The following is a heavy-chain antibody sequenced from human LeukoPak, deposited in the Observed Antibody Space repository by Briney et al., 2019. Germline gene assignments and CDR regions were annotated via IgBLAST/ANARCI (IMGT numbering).Heavy chain of an antibody. J-gene: IGHJ4*02. D-gene: IGHD2/OR15-2a*01. V-gene: IGHV3-30*07. Sequence: GGSLRLSCAASGFTFSSYAMHWVRQAPGKGLEWVAVISYDGSNKYYADSVKGRFTISRDNSKNTLYLQMNSLRAEDTAVYYCASALYLGYFDYWGQGTLVTVSS. CDR3: ASALYLGYFDY. CDR2: ISYDGSNK. CDR1: GFTFSSYA.